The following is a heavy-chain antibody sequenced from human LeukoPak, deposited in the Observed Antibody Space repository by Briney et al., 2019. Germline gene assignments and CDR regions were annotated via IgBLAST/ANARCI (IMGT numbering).Heavy chain of an antibody. Sequence: GGSLRLSCSASGFTFSSNAMHWVRQAPGKGLEYVSAISSNGGSTYYADSVKGRFTISRGNFKNTLYLQMSSLRAEDTAVYYCVSLYYDILTGTDYWGQGTLVTVSS. D-gene: IGHD3-9*01. CDR1: GFTFSSNA. CDR2: ISSNGGST. CDR3: VSLYYDILTGTDY. J-gene: IGHJ4*02. V-gene: IGHV3-64D*06.